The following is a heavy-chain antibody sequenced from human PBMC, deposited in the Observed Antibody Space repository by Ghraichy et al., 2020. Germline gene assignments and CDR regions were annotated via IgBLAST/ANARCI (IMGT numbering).Heavy chain of an antibody. V-gene: IGHV1-69*13. CDR2: IIPLFVTP. D-gene: IGHD2-2*01. CDR3: AREGGDCGGSSCYDPEHIRFDP. J-gene: IGHJ5*02. CDR1: GGPFTNYA. Sequence: SVKVSCKASGGPFTNYAINWVRQAPGQGLEWMGQIIPLFVTPKYTQRFQGRLTITADESTSTVYLQLSSLTSDDTAVYYCAREGGDCGGSSCYDPEHIRFDPWGQGTLVTVSS.